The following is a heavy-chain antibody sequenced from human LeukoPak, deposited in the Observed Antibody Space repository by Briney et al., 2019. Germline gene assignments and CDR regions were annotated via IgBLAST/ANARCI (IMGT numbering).Heavy chain of an antibody. Sequence: SETLSLTCTVSGGSISSYYWSWIRQPPGKGLEWIGYIYYSGSTNYNPSLKSRVTISVDTSKNQFSLKLSSVTAADTAVYYCARSSRGSGSYYNAPYYYYYMDVWGKGTTVTVSS. V-gene: IGHV4-59*12. D-gene: IGHD3-10*01. J-gene: IGHJ6*03. CDR1: GGSISSYY. CDR2: IYYSGST. CDR3: ARSSRGSGSYYNAPYYYYYMDV.